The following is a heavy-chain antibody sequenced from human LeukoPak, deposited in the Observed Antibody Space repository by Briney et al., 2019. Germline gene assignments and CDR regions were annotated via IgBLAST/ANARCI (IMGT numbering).Heavy chain of an antibody. CDR3: ARVGGEYQPLRPPYYYYGMDV. Sequence: GASVKVSCKASGGTFSSYAISWVRQAPGQGLEWVGRIIPILGIANYAQKFQGRVTITADKSTSTAYMELSSLRSEDTAVYYCARVGGEYQPLRPPYYYYGMDVWGQGTTVTVSS. V-gene: IGHV1-69*04. D-gene: IGHD2-2*01. CDR1: GGTFSSYA. J-gene: IGHJ6*02. CDR2: IIPILGIA.